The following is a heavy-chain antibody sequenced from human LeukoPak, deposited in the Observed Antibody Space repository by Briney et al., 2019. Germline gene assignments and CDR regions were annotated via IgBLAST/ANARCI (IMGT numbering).Heavy chain of an antibody. Sequence: GGSLRLSCAASGFTFSDYYMSWIRQAPGKGLEWISYISSDTTTYYADSVRGRFTISRDNAKNSLYLQMNNLRAEDTAVYYCARYCSSTSCYIGSAEYFQDWGQGTLVTVSS. V-gene: IGHV3-11*01. D-gene: IGHD2-2*02. CDR1: GFTFSDYY. CDR3: ARYCSSTSCYIGSAEYFQD. J-gene: IGHJ1*01. CDR2: ISSDTTT.